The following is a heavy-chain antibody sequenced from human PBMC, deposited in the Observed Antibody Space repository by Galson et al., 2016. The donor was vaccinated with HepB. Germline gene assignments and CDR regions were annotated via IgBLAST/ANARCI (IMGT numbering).Heavy chain of an antibody. D-gene: IGHD3-22*01. CDR2: IYYSGST. Sequence: ETLSLTCTVSGGSISGYYWSWIRQPPGKGLEWIGSIYYSGSTYYNPSPKSRVTISVDTSKNQFSLKLSSVTAADTAVYYCARRSITTMHVWGQGTTVTVSS. CDR3: ARRSITTMHV. J-gene: IGHJ6*02. V-gene: IGHV4-59*05. CDR1: GGSISGYY.